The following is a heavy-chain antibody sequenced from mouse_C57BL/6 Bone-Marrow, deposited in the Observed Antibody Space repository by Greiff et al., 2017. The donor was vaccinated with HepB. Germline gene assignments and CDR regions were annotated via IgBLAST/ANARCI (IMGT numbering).Heavy chain of an antibody. V-gene: IGHV1-50*01. CDR2: IDPSDSYT. CDR3: ARKKVYYGSSYYFDY. D-gene: IGHD1-1*01. Sequence: QVQLQQPGAELVKPGASVKLSCKASGYTFTSYWMQWVKQRPGQGLEWIGEIDPSDSYTNYNQKFKGKATLTVDTSSSTAYMQLSSLTSEDSAVYYCARKKVYYGSSYYFDYGGQGTTLTVSS. CDR1: GYTFTSYW. J-gene: IGHJ2*01.